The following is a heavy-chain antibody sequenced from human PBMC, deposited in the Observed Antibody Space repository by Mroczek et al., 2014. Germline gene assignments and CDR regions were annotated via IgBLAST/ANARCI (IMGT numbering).Heavy chain of an antibody. D-gene: IGHD6-13*01. CDR1: GFTFDDYA. V-gene: IGHV3-9*01. CDR3: ATGTSVIAAAAKRYGMDV. J-gene: IGHJ6*02. CDR2: ISWNSGSI. Sequence: EVQLVETGGGLVQPGRSLRLSCAASGFTFDDYAMHWVRQAPGKGLEWVSGISWNSGSIGYADSVKGRFTISRDNAKNSLYLQMNSLRAEDTALYYRATGTSVIAAAAKRYGMDVWGQGTTVTVSS.